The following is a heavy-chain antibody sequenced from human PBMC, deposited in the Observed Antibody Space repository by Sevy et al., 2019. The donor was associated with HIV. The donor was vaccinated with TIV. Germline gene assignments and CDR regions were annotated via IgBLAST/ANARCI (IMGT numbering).Heavy chain of an antibody. Sequence: GGSLRLSCVASGFTFNNFWMAWVRQAPGKGLEWFANIKPDGSESNHVGSVKGRFPISRNNAKNSLYLQMNSLTAEDTAVYYCARDVGGGCFDYWGQGTLVTVSS. CDR1: GFTFNNFW. J-gene: IGHJ4*01. CDR3: ARDVGGGCFDY. D-gene: IGHD3-16*01. CDR2: IKPDGSES. V-gene: IGHV3-7*03.